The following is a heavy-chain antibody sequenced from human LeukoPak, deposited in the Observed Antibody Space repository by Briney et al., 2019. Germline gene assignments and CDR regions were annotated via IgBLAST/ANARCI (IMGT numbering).Heavy chain of an antibody. CDR3: AKGFLEWSFPDAFDI. Sequence: GGSLRLSCAVSEFSFSRFGMTWVRQAPGKGLEWVSAISGSGGSTYYADSVKGRFTISRDNSKNTLYLQMNSLRAEDTVVYYCAKGFLEWSFPDAFDIWGQGTMVTVSS. CDR2: ISGSGGST. J-gene: IGHJ3*02. V-gene: IGHV3-23*01. D-gene: IGHD3-3*01. CDR1: EFSFSRFG.